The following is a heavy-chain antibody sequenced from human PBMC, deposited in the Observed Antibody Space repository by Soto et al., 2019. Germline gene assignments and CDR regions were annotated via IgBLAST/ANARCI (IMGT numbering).Heavy chain of an antibody. J-gene: IGHJ6*02. V-gene: IGHV1-18*01. CDR1: GYTFTSYG. Sequence: QVQLVQSGAEVKKPGASVKVSCKASGYTFTSYGISWVRQAPGQGLEWMGWISAYNGNKNYAHKLHGRVTFTTDTSTSTVSMELSRLSSDDTAVYSFARDLYYDCTDYLFRHYYSMPVWGQGTTVTVSS. CDR2: ISAYNGNK. D-gene: IGHD3-22*01. CDR3: ARDLYYDCTDYLFRHYYSMPV.